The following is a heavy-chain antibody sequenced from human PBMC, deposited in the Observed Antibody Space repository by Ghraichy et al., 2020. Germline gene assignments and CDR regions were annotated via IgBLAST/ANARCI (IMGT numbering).Heavy chain of an antibody. Sequence: SETLSLTCGVSGGAVSSRNWWSWVRQSPGKGLEWIGEIYQSGSTNSNPSLKSRVTISMDKPKNQFSLRLNSVTAEDTAIYYCARESSFGTTNFDYWGQGALVTVSS. CDR2: IYQSGST. J-gene: IGHJ4*02. V-gene: IGHV4/OR15-8*02. CDR3: ARESSFGTTNFDY. CDR1: GGAVSSRNW. D-gene: IGHD1-1*01.